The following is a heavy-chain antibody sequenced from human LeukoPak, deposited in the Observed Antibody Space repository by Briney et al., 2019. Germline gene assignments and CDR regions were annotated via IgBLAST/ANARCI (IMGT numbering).Heavy chain of an antibody. CDR3: AKAHDSSGYYYEGY. V-gene: IGHV3-23*01. J-gene: IGHJ4*02. Sequence: PGGSLRLSCAASGFTFSSYAMSWVRQAPGKGLEWVSAISGSGGSTYYADSVKGRFTISRDNSKNTLYLQMNSLGAEDTAVYYCAKAHDSSGYYYEGYWGQGTLVTVSS. CDR2: ISGSGGST. D-gene: IGHD3-22*01. CDR1: GFTFSSYA.